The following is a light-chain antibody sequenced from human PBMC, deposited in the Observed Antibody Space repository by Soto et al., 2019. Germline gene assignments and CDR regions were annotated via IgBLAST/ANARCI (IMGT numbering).Light chain of an antibody. Sequence: EIVLTQSPATLSLSPGERATLSCRARQSVSSYLAWYQQKPGQAPRLLIYDASNRATGIPARFSSSGTGTDFKLTISSLEPEDFAVYYCQQRSNWLSLTFGGGTKVEIK. J-gene: IGKJ4*01. V-gene: IGKV3-11*01. CDR1: QSVSSY. CDR3: QQRSNWLSLT. CDR2: DAS.